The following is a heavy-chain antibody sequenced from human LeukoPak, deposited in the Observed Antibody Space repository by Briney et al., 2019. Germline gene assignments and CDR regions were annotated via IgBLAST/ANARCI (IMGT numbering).Heavy chain of an antibody. CDR2: IRGTGGST. J-gene: IGHJ4*02. CDR3: AKDVLLWFGEISHFDY. V-gene: IGHV3-23*01. CDR1: GFTFSSYA. D-gene: IGHD3-10*01. Sequence: GGSLRLSCAASGFTFSSYAMHWVRQAPGKGLEWVSGIRGTGGSTYYADSVRGRFTISRDNSKNTLYLQVNGLRAEDTAVYYCAKDVLLWFGEISHFDYWGQGTLVTVSS.